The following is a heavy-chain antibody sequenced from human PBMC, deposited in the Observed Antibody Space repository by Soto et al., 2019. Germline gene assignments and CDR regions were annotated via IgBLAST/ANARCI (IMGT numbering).Heavy chain of an antibody. Sequence: EVQLVESGGGLVKPGGSLRLSCAASGFTFSNAWMNWVRQAPGKGLEWVGRFKSRTDGGAIEYAAPVKGRFTISRDDSKSTLYLQMDSLKTEDTAIYYCTTDNDRSGWSGYFDLWGRGTVVTVSS. D-gene: IGHD6-19*01. V-gene: IGHV3-15*07. CDR2: FKSRTDGGAI. CDR3: TTDNDRSGWSGYFDL. CDR1: GFTFSNAW. J-gene: IGHJ2*01.